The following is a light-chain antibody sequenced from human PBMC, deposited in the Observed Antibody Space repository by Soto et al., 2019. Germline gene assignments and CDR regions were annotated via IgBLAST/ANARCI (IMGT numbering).Light chain of an antibody. CDR2: SNY. J-gene: IGLJ1*01. CDR3: SAWDASLNGYV. Sequence: QPVLTQPPSASGTPGQRVTISCSGSSSNIGSKTVNWYQQLPGTAPKLLIYSNYQRPSGVPDRFSGSKSGTSAPLAISGLQYEDEADYYCSAWDASLNGYVFGTGTKVTVL. CDR1: SSNIGSKT. V-gene: IGLV1-44*01.